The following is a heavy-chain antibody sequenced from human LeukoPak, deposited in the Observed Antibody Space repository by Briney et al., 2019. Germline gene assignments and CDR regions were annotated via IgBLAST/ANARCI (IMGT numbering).Heavy chain of an antibody. V-gene: IGHV3-23*01. CDR3: TTLPMVRGVIIEDY. CDR1: GFTFSSYA. CDR2: ISGSGGST. D-gene: IGHD3-10*01. J-gene: IGHJ4*02. Sequence: GGSLRLSCAASGFTFSSYAMSWVRQAPGKGLEWVSAISGSGGSTYYAAPVKGRFTISRDDSKNTLYLQMNSLKTEDTAVYYCTTLPMVRGVIIEDYWGQGTLVTVSS.